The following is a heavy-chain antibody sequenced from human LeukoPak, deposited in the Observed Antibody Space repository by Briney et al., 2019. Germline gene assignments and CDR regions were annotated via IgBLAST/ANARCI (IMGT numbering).Heavy chain of an antibody. J-gene: IGHJ4*02. CDR1: GGSISSYY. V-gene: IGHV4-59*08. CDR2: IYYSGTT. D-gene: IGHD3-9*01. Sequence: PSETLSLTCTVSGGSISSYYWSWIRQPPGKGLEWIGYIYYSGTTNYNPSLKSRVTISVDTSKNQFSLKLSSLTAADTAVYYCARRRISDILTGYYAYFDYWGQGTLVTVSS. CDR3: ARRRISDILTGYYAYFDY.